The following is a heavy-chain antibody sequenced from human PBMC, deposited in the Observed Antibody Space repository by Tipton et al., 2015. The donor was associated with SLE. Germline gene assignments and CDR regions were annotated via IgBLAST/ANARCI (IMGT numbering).Heavy chain of an antibody. D-gene: IGHD3-16*01. CDR2: IKQDGSEN. CDR1: GFTFSSYW. V-gene: IGHV3-7*01. J-gene: IGHJ4*02. CDR3: ARGGSARAMGHEY. Sequence: SLRLSCAASGFTFSSYWMTWVRQAPGKGLEWVANIKQDGSENYYADSVKGRFTISRDNAKNTLYLQMNSLRVEDTAVYYCARGGSARAMGHEYWGQGTVLTVPS.